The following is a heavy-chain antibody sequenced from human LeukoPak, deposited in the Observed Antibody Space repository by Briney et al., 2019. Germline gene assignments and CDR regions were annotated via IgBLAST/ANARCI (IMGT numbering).Heavy chain of an antibody. CDR1: GGSISSYY. V-gene: IGHV4-4*07. Sequence: SETLPLTCTVSGGSISSYYWSWIRQPAGKGLEWIGRIYTSGSTNYNPSLKSRVTMSVDTSKNQFSLELSSVTAADTAVYYCARDHPPGNFYDYWGQGTLVTVSS. D-gene: IGHD2/OR15-2a*01. J-gene: IGHJ4*02. CDR3: ARDHPPGNFYDY. CDR2: IYTSGST.